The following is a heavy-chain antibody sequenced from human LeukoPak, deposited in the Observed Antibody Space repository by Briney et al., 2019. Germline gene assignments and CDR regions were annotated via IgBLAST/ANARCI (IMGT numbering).Heavy chain of an antibody. V-gene: IGHV3-33*01. Sequence: PRGSLRLSCAASGFTFSGYGMHWVRQAPGKGLEWVADIWYDGSNEYYADSVKGRFTISRDNSKNTLYLQMNSLRAEDTAVYYCARGVKTVDYWGQGTLITVSS. J-gene: IGHJ4*02. CDR2: IWYDGSNE. CDR3: ARGVKTVDY. D-gene: IGHD4-23*01. CDR1: GFTFSGYG.